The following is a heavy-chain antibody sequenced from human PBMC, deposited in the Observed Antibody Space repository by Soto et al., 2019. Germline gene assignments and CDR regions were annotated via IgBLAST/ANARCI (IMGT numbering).Heavy chain of an antibody. Sequence: GGSLTLSCAASGLTVSSNYMSWVRQAPGKGLEWVSVIYSGGSTYYADSVKGRFTISRDNSKNTLYLQMNSLRAEDTAVYYCAREDSSGWYGAGWGQGTLVTVSS. CDR3: AREDSSGWYGAG. V-gene: IGHV3-53*01. D-gene: IGHD6-19*01. CDR1: GLTVSSNY. CDR2: IYSGGST. J-gene: IGHJ4*02.